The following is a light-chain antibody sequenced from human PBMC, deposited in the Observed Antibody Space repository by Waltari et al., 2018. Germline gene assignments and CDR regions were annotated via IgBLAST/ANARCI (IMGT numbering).Light chain of an antibody. V-gene: IGKV3-11*01. J-gene: IGKJ2*01. Sequence: EIVLTQSPATLSLSPGERATLPCRASQSVTSYLAWYQQKPGQAPRLLIYDASNRATGIPARFSGSGSGTDFTLTISSLEPEDFAVYYCQQRSNWPPRMYTFGQGTKLEI. CDR1: QSVTSY. CDR2: DAS. CDR3: QQRSNWPPRMYT.